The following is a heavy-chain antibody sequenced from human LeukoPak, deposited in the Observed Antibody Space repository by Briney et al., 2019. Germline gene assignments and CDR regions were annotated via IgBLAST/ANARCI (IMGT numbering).Heavy chain of an antibody. V-gene: IGHV4-4*02. Sequence: SGTLSLTCAVSGGSISSSNWWSWVRQPPGKGLEWIGEIYHSGSTNYNPSHKSRVTISVVKSKNQFSLKLSSVTTADTALYYCTRSTNLEALDIWGQGTMVTVSS. CDR1: GGSISSSNW. CDR3: TRSTNLEALDI. CDR2: IYHSGST. D-gene: IGHD5-24*01. J-gene: IGHJ3*02.